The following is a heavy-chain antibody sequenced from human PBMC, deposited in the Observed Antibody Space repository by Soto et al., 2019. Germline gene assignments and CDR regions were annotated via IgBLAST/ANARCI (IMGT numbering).Heavy chain of an antibody. D-gene: IGHD4-17*01. CDR2: ISAYNGNT. Sequence: QVQLVQSVAEVKKPGASVKVSCKASGYTFTSYGISWVRQAPGQGLEWMGWISAYNGNTNYAQKLQGRVTMTTDTSTSTAYMELTSLRSDDTAVYYCARDTYCDYPHWYFDLWGRGNLVTVSS. CDR1: GYTFTSYG. J-gene: IGHJ2*01. CDR3: ARDTYCDYPHWYFDL. V-gene: IGHV1-18*01.